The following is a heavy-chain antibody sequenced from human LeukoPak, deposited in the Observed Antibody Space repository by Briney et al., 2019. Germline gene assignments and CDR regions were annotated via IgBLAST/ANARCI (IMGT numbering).Heavy chain of an antibody. D-gene: IGHD1-20*01. CDR2: ILPGDSET. Sequence: GESLKISCKGSGYRFTNYWIGWVRQMPGKGLEWMGIILPGDSETRYSPSFQGQVTISADKSISTAYLQWSSLKASDTAIYYCARHRVTGTIKYYYYGMDVWGQGTTVTVSS. V-gene: IGHV5-51*01. J-gene: IGHJ6*02. CDR1: GYRFTNYW. CDR3: ARHRVTGTIKYYYYGMDV.